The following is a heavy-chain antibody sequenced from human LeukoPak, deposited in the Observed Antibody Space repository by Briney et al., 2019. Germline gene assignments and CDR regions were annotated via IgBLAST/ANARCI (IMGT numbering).Heavy chain of an antibody. CDR3: VAAGGGWTVDY. CDR2: IYYSGST. Sequence: SETLSLTCTVSGGSVSSGSHYWSRIRQPPGKGLEWIGYIYYSGSTNYNPSLKSRVTISVDTSKNQFSLKLSSVTAADTAVYYCVAAGGGWTVDYWGQGTLVTVSS. D-gene: IGHD6-19*01. CDR1: GGSVSSGSHY. V-gene: IGHV4-61*01. J-gene: IGHJ4*02.